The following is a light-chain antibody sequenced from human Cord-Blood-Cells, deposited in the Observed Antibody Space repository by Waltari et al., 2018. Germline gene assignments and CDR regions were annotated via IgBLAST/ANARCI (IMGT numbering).Light chain of an antibody. CDR1: QSVLYSSNNKNY. CDR2: WGS. J-gene: IGKJ3*01. Sequence: DIVMTQSPDSLAVSLGERATINCKSSQSVLYSSNNKNYLAWYQQKPGQPPKLLIYWGSNRESGVPDRFSGSGSGTDFTLTISSLQAEDVAVYYCQQYYSTPFTFGPGTKVDIK. CDR3: QQYYSTPFT. V-gene: IGKV4-1*01.